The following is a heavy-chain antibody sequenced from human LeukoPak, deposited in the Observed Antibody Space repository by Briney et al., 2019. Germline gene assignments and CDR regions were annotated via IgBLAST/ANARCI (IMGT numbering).Heavy chain of an antibody. CDR3: ARRLAAAGTFDY. Sequence: SETLSLTCTVSGGSISGYYWSWIRQPPGKGLEWIGYIYTSGSTNYNPFLKSRVTISVDTSKNQFSLKLSSVTAADTAVYYCARRLAAAGTFDYWGRGTLVTVSS. V-gene: IGHV4-4*09. CDR1: GGSISGYY. D-gene: IGHD6-13*01. CDR2: IYTSGST. J-gene: IGHJ4*02.